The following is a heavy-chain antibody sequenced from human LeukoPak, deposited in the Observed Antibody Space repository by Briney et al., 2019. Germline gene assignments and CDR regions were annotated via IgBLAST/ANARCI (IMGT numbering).Heavy chain of an antibody. CDR1: GDSVSSNTAA. V-gene: IGHV6-1*01. J-gene: IGHJ6*02. Sequence: SQTLSLTCAISGDSVSSNTAAWNWVRQSPARGLEWLGRTYCRSKWYYDYAVFVRSRITTNPDTSKNLFSLQLNSVAPEDTAVYYCARDPGYYYAMDLWGQGTTVTVSS. CDR2: TYCRSKWYY. D-gene: IGHD2-15*01. CDR3: ARDPGYYYAMDL.